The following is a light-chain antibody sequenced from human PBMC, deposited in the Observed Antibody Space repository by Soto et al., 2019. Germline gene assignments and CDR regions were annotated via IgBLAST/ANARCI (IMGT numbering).Light chain of an antibody. CDR3: QQRINWPPLT. Sequence: EIVLTQSPATLSLSPGERATLSCRASQSVSSYLAWYQQKPGQAPRLLIYDASNRATGIPARFSGSGSGTDFALTIISLEPEDFAVYYCQQRINWPPLTFGRGTKVQSK. CDR1: QSVSSY. CDR2: DAS. V-gene: IGKV3-11*01. J-gene: IGKJ4*01.